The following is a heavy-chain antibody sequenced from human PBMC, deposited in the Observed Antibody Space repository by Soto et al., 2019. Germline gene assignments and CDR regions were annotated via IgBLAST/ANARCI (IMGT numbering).Heavy chain of an antibody. CDR3: AKDRVVVITYFDY. D-gene: IGHD3-22*01. Sequence: LRLSCAASGFTFSSYAMSWVRQAPGKGLEWVSAISGSGGSTYYADSVKGRFTISRDNSKNTLYPQMNSLRAEDTAVYYCAKDRVVVITYFDYWGQGTLVTVSS. CDR2: ISGSGGST. CDR1: GFTFSSYA. V-gene: IGHV3-23*01. J-gene: IGHJ4*02.